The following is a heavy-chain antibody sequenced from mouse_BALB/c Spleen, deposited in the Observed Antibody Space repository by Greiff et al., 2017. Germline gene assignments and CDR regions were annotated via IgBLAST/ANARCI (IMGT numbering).Heavy chain of an antibody. V-gene: IGHV1-54*01. CDR2: INPGSGGT. Sequence: VQLQQSGAELVRPGTSVKVSCKASGYAFTNYLIEWVKQRPGQGLEWIGVINPGSGGTNYNEKFKGKATLTADKSSSTAYMQLSSLTSDDSEVYFCARSGVRSWFAYWGQGTLVTVSA. CDR1: GYAFTNYL. J-gene: IGHJ3*01. CDR3: ARSGVRSWFAY. D-gene: IGHD1-1*01.